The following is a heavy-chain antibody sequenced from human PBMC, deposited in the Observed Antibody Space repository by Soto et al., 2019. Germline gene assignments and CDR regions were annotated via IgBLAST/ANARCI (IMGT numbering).Heavy chain of an antibody. CDR2: INPSGGST. CDR3: AREGVEMATIFDY. D-gene: IGHD5-12*01. J-gene: IGHJ4*02. Sequence: EASVKVSCKASGYTFTNYGITWVRQAPGQGLEWMGIINPSGGSTSYAQKFQGRVTMTRDTSTSTVYMELSSLRSEDTAVYYCAREGVEMATIFDYWGQGTLVTVSS. V-gene: IGHV1-46*01. CDR1: GYTFTNYG.